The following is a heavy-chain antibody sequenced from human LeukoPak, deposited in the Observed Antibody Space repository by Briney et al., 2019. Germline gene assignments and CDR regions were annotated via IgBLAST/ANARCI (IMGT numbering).Heavy chain of an antibody. V-gene: IGHV3-23*01. CDR3: AKERRALTYYYDSSGYYYVHY. Sequence: PGGSLRLSCAASGFYFANYAMSWVRQAPGKGLEWVSATVGGGSPNTYYADSVKGRFTISRDNSKNTLYLQMNSLRAEDTAVYYCAKERRALTYYYDSSGYYYVHYWGQGTLVTVSS. J-gene: IGHJ4*02. D-gene: IGHD3-22*01. CDR1: GFYFANYA. CDR2: TVGGGSPNT.